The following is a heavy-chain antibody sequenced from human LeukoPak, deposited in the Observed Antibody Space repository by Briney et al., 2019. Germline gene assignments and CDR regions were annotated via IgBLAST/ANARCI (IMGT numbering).Heavy chain of an antibody. D-gene: IGHD3-22*01. V-gene: IGHV4-34*01. CDR1: GGSFSDYY. CDR2: INHSGST. CDR3: AFSSDYQQH. Sequence: PSETLSLTCAVHGGSFSDYYGSWFRQPPGKGLEWIGEINHSGSTDYKPSLKSRVTISVDTSKNQCSLKLSSVTAADTAVYYCAFSSDYQQHWGQGTLVTVSS. J-gene: IGHJ1*01.